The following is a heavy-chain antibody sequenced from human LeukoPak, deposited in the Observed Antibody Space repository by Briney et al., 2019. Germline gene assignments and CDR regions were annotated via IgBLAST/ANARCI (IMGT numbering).Heavy chain of an antibody. D-gene: IGHD5-18*01. V-gene: IGHV1-18*04. J-gene: IGHJ3*02. CDR1: GYTFTSYG. CDR3: ARDLIYVNTGSARDTDDAFDI. Sequence: GASVKVSCKASGYTFTSYGINWVRQAPGQGLEWMGWITPYNNNAKYAQKFQGRVTMTTDTSTDIAYMDLRSLGSDDTAMYYCARDLIYVNTGSARDTDDAFDIWGQGTMLIVSS. CDR2: ITPYNNNA.